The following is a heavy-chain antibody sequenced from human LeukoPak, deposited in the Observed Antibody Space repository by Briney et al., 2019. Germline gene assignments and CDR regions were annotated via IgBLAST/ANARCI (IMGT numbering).Heavy chain of an antibody. CDR3: GTGSGSYSPDY. CDR2: INPNSGGT. J-gene: IGHJ4*02. V-gene: IGHV1-2*02. CDR1: GYTFTGFY. D-gene: IGHD3-10*01. Sequence: GASVKVSCKASGYTFTGFYIHWVRQAPGQGLEWIGWINPNSGGTNYAQKFQGRVTMTRDTSISTAYMELSRLRSDDTAVYYCGTGSGSYSPDYWGQGVLVIVSS.